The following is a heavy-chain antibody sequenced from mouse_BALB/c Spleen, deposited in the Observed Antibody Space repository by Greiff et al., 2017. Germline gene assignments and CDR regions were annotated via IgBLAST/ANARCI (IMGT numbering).Heavy chain of an antibody. CDR3: ARGGYYGSKGYFDV. D-gene: IGHD1-1*01. CDR2: ISSGSSTI. Sequence: EVKLMESGGGLVQPGGSRKLSCAASGFTFSSFGMHWVRQAPEKGLEWVAYISSGSSTIYYADTVKGRFTISRDNPKNTLFLQMTSLRSEDTAMYYCARGGYYGSKGYFDVWGAGTTVTVSS. V-gene: IGHV5-17*02. J-gene: IGHJ1*01. CDR1: GFTFSSFG.